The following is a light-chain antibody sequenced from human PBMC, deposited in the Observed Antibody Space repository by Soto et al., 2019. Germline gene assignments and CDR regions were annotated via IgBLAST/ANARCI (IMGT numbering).Light chain of an antibody. CDR2: FGS. Sequence: THTQLTLPVTAGEPASISCRSSQSLLYNNTYNYLDWYVQKPGQSPQLLIYFGSNRAPGVPDRFSGSGSGTDFTLNINRVEAEDVGTYYCIPALQGLTFGQGTRLEI. CDR1: QSLLYNNTYNY. CDR3: IPALQGLT. V-gene: IGKV2-28*01. J-gene: IGKJ5*01.